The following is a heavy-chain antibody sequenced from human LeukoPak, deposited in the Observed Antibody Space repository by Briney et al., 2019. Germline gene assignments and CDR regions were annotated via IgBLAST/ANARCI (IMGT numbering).Heavy chain of an antibody. CDR2: IYPGDSDT. CDR1: GYSFTSYW. Sequence: GESLKISCKGSGYSFTSYWIGWVRQMPGKGLEWMGIIYPGDSDTRYSPSFQGQVTISADKSISTAYLQWSSLKASDTAMYYCARRGLRYFDSPSWFDPWGQGTLVTVSS. J-gene: IGHJ5*02. CDR3: ARRGLRYFDSPSWFDP. D-gene: IGHD3-9*01. V-gene: IGHV5-51*01.